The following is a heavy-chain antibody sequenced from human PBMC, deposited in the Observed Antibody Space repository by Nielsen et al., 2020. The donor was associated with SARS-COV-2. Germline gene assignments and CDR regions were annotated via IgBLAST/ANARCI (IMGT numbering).Heavy chain of an antibody. CDR1: GGSISSGGYY. Sequence: SETLSLTCTVSGGSISSGGYYWSWIRQPPGKGLEWIGYIYYSGSTNYNPSLKSRVTISVDTSKNQFSLKLSSVTAADTAVYYCARDSAPIDYYDSSGYHYWGQGTLVTVSS. D-gene: IGHD3-22*01. CDR2: IYYSGST. J-gene: IGHJ4*02. CDR3: ARDSAPIDYYDSSGYHY. V-gene: IGHV4-61*08.